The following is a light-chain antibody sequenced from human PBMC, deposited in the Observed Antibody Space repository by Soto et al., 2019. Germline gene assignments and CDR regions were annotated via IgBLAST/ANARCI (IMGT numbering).Light chain of an antibody. CDR2: VVS. V-gene: IGLV2-14*01. J-gene: IGLJ1*01. CDR3: SSYTTTSTYV. Sequence: QSALTQPASVSGSPGQSITITCTGTSSDVGGYKYVSWYQQHPGKAPKLLIYVVSNRPSGVSTRFSGSKAGNTASLTISGLQAEDEADYYCSSYTTTSTYVFGTGTQLTVL. CDR1: SSDVGGYKY.